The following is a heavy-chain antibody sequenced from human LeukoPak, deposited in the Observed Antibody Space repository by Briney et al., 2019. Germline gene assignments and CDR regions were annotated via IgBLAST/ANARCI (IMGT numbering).Heavy chain of an antibody. CDR1: GDSISSRDYY. CDR3: ARSSHCSGGSCYSPNYYYGMDV. J-gene: IGHJ6*02. V-gene: IGHV4-30-4*08. D-gene: IGHD2-15*01. Sequence: SENLSLTCSVSGDSISSRDYYWSWIRQPPGKGLEWIGYIYYSGSTSYNPSLKSRVTISIDTSKNQFSLKLSSVTAADTAVYYCARSSHCSGGSCYSPNYYYGMDVWGQGTTVTVSS. CDR2: IYYSGST.